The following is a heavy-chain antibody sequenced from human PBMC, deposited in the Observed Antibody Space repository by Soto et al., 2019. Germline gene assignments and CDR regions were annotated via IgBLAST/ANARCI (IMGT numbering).Heavy chain of an antibody. CDR1: GTSISSYY. V-gene: IGHV4-4*07. CDR3: ARAPKVSGSAQTRPDF. CDR2: IYNGLNT. Sequence: KTSETLSLTCTVSGTSISSYYWSWTRQPAGKGLEWIGRIYNGLNTNYNPALKSRVTMSVDTSKDQFSLNLTYATAAATAVYYCARAPKVSGSAQTRPDFWGEGSQVTV. J-gene: IGHJ4*02. D-gene: IGHD6-6*01.